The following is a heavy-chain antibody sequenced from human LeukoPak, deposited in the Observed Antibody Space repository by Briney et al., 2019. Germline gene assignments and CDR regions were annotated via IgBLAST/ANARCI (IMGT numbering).Heavy chain of an antibody. CDR1: GFSLSNYG. Sequence: GGSLRLSCAASGFSLSNYGLHWVRQGPGKGLEWLAVINYDGSNRYYADSVKGRFTISKDRSENTLYLQMNSLRADDTAMYYCARWGGTRQFYFDYWGQGTLATVSS. CDR3: ARWGGTRQFYFDY. J-gene: IGHJ4*02. CDR2: INYDGSNR. V-gene: IGHV3-33*01. D-gene: IGHD3-16*01.